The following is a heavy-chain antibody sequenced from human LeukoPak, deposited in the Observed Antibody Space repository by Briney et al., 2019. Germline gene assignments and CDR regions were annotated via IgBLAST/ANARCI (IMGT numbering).Heavy chain of an antibody. CDR2: INHSGST. CDR3: ARGGPPAQNWFAP. V-gene: IGHV4-34*01. CDR1: GGSFSGYY. J-gene: IGHJ5*02. Sequence: PSETLSLTCAVYGGSFSGYYWSWIRQPPGKGLEWIGEINHSGSTNYNPSLKSRVTISVDTSKNQFSLKLSSVTAADTAVYYCARGGPPAQNWFAPWGQETLVTVSS.